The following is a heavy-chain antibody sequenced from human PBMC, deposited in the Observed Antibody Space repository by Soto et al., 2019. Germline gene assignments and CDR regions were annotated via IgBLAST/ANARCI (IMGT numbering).Heavy chain of an antibody. CDR2: IYHSGGA. CDR1: GDSITSGGYY. D-gene: IGHD3-10*01. V-gene: IGHV4-31*03. CDR3: ARDYYGAGSQYYYYGMEV. Sequence: SETLSLTCTVSGDSITSGGYYWSWLRRPPGKGLEWIGYIYHSGGASYNPSLRGRAVISIDTSKNQFSLRLNAVTAADTATYYCARDYYGAGSQYYYYGMEVWGQGTTVTVS. J-gene: IGHJ6*02.